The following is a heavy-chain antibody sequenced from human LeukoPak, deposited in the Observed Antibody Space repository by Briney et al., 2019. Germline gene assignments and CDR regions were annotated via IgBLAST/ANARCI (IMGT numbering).Heavy chain of an antibody. V-gene: IGHV3-48*04. CDR3: ARGFRLRLDY. CDR2: ISSSGSTI. CDR1: GFSISGYW. Sequence: GGSLGLSCAASGFSISGYWMHWVRQAPGKGLEWVSYISSSGSTIYYADSVKGRFTISRDNAKNSLYLHMNSLRAEDTAVYYCARGFRLRLDYWGQGTLVTVSS. D-gene: IGHD4-17*01. J-gene: IGHJ4*02.